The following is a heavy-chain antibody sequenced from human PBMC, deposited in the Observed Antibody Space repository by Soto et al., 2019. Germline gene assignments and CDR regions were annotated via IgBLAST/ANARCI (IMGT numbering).Heavy chain of an antibody. Sequence: GASVKVSCKASGYTFTSYDINWVRQPTGQGLEWMGWMNPNSGNTGYAQKFQGRVTMTRNTSISTAYMELSSLRSEDTAVYYCARGRFDDYIWGSYSIYYYMDVWGKGTTVTVSS. J-gene: IGHJ6*03. CDR1: GYTFTSYD. CDR3: ARGRFDDYIWGSYSIYYYMDV. D-gene: IGHD3-16*01. CDR2: MNPNSGNT. V-gene: IGHV1-8*01.